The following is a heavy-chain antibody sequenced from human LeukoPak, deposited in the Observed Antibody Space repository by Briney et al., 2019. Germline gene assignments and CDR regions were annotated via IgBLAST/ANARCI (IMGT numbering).Heavy chain of an antibody. CDR2: ISSSGSTI. V-gene: IGHV3-48*03. Sequence: PGGSLRLSCAASGFTFSNLEMNWVRQAPGKGLEWVSYISSSGSTIYYADSVKGRFTISRDNAKNSLYLQMNSLRAEDTAVYYCAELGITMIGGVWGKGTTVTISS. J-gene: IGHJ6*04. CDR1: GFTFSNLE. D-gene: IGHD3-10*02. CDR3: AELGITMIGGV.